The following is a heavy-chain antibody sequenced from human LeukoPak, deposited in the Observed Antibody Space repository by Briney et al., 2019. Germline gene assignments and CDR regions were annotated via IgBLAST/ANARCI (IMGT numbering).Heavy chain of an antibody. J-gene: IGHJ3*02. D-gene: IGHD2-2*01. Sequence: SVKVSCKASGGTFSSYAISWVRQGPGQGLEWMGGIIPIFGTANYAQKFQGRVTITADKSTSTAYMELSSLRSEDTAVYYCASCIVVVPAAIGSCAFDIWGQGTMVTVSS. CDR2: IIPIFGTA. CDR3: ASCIVVVPAAIGSCAFDI. V-gene: IGHV1-69*06. CDR1: GGTFSSYA.